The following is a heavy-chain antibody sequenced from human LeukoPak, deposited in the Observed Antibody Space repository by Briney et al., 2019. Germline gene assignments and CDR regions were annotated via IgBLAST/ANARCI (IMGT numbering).Heavy chain of an antibody. V-gene: IGHV4-59*01. D-gene: IGHD3-16*01. Sequence: AETLSLTCTVSGGSISSYFWSWIRQPPGKGLEWIGYVYYSGSTNYNPSLKSRVTISVDTSKKQFSLKLSSATAADTAVYYCARVLDLSKRGLDAFDIWGQGTMVTVSS. CDR3: ARVLDLSKRGLDAFDI. CDR2: VYYSGST. J-gene: IGHJ3*02. CDR1: GGSISSYF.